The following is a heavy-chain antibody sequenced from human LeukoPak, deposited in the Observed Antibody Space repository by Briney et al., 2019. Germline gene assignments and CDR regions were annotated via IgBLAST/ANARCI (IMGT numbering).Heavy chain of an antibody. Sequence: SETLSLTCTVSGGSISSSSYYWGWIRQPPGKGLEWIGEINHSGSTNYNPSLKSRVTISVDTSKNQFSLKLSSVTAADTAVYYCAREGPYSYYYDSSGDRAWFDPWGQGTLVTVSS. CDR1: GGSISSSSYY. D-gene: IGHD3-22*01. V-gene: IGHV4-39*07. CDR2: INHSGST. CDR3: AREGPYSYYYDSSGDRAWFDP. J-gene: IGHJ5*02.